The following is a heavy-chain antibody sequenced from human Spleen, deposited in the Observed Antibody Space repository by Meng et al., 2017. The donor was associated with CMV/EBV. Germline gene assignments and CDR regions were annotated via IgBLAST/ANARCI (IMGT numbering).Heavy chain of an antibody. CDR2: ISSSSSYI. V-gene: IGHV3-21*01. CDR1: GFTFSSYS. D-gene: IGHD2-2*01. CDR3: ARGVVVDESHNWFDP. Sequence: ASGFTFSSYSMNWVRQAPGKGLEWVSSISSSSSYIYYADSVKGRFTISRDNAKNSLYLQMNSLRAEDTAVYYCARGVVVDESHNWFDPWGQGTLVTVS. J-gene: IGHJ5*02.